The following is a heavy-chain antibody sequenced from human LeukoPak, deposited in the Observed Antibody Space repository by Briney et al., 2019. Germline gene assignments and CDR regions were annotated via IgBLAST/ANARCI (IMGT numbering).Heavy chain of an antibody. Sequence: PSETLSLTCTASGGSFSSYYWSWIRQPPGKGLEWIAYIYYSGSTNYNPSLKSRVTISVDTSKNQFSLKLSSVTAADTAVYYCARSLGLVVPAAQYYYYYGMDVWGQGTTVTVSS. CDR2: IYYSGST. J-gene: IGHJ6*02. D-gene: IGHD2-2*01. CDR3: ARSLGLVVPAAQYYYYYGMDV. CDR1: GGSFSSYY. V-gene: IGHV4-59*01.